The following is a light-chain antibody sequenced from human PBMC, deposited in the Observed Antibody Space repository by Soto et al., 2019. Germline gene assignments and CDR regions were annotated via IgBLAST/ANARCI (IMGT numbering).Light chain of an antibody. V-gene: IGKV2D-29*01. CDR2: EVS. J-gene: IGKJ3*01. CDR3: MQCIKVPVT. Sequence: DIVMTQTPLSLSVTPGQPASISCKSSQSLLHSDGKTHLYWYLQKPGQPPQLLIYEVSNRFSGVGDMFIRSGSGTDFTVENIRVEAEDVGIYYCMQCIKVPVTFGPGTKFDIK. CDR1: QSLLHSDGKTH.